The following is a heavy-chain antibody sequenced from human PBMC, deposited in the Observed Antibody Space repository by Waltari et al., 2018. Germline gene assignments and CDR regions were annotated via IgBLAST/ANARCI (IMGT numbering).Heavy chain of an antibody. V-gene: IGHV4-4*07. Sequence: QVQLQESGPGLVKPSETLSLPCTVSGGSISRYYWTWLRQPAGKGLEWIGRIYTSGSTNYNPSLKSRVTMSVDTSKNQFSLKLSSVTAADTAVYYCARDRPLVRGGYGMDVWGQGTTVTVSS. J-gene: IGHJ6*02. CDR1: GGSISRYY. D-gene: IGHD3-10*01. CDR2: IYTSGST. CDR3: ARDRPLVRGGYGMDV.